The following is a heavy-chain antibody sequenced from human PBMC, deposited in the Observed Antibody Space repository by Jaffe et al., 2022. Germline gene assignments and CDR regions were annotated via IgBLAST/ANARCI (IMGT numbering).Heavy chain of an antibody. Sequence: QVQLVESGGGVVQPGGSLRLSCAASGFTFSSYGMHWVRQAPGKGLEWVAFIRYDGSNKYYADSVKGRFTISRDNSKNTLYLQMNSLRAEDTAVYYCAKVGFLEWLPYYYYYMDVWGKGTTVTVSS. CDR3: AKVGFLEWLPYYYYYMDV. CDR1: GFTFSSYG. CDR2: IRYDGSNK. J-gene: IGHJ6*03. V-gene: IGHV3-30*02. D-gene: IGHD3-3*01.